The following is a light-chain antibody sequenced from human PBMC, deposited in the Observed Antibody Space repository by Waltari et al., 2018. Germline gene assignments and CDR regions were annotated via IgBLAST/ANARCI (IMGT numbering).Light chain of an antibody. V-gene: IGLV7-46*01. Sequence: QAVVTQEPSLTVSPVGTVTLTCGSSTGAVTTGHYPYWFQQKSGRAPRTLISDTSNKHSWTPARFSGSLLGGKAALTLSGAQPEDEAEYYCLLSYSGARVFGGGTKLTVL. CDR1: TGAVTTGHY. CDR3: LLSYSGARV. J-gene: IGLJ2*01. CDR2: DTS.